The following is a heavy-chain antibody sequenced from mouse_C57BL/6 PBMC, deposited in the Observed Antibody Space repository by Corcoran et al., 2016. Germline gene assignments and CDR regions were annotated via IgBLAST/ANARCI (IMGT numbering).Heavy chain of an antibody. Sequence: QVTLKESGPGILQSSQTLSLTCSFSGFSLSTSGMGVSWIRQPSGKGLEWLAHIYWDDDKRYNPSLKSRLTISKDTSRNQVFLKITSVDTADTATYYCARRALSSGYEVDYWGQGTSVTVSS. J-gene: IGHJ4*01. CDR2: IYWDDDK. CDR1: GFSLSTSGMG. CDR3: ARRALSSGYEVDY. V-gene: IGHV8-12*01. D-gene: IGHD3-2*02.